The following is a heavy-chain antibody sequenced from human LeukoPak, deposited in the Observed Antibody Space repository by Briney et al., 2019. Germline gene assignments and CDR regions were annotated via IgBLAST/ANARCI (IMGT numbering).Heavy chain of an antibody. CDR2: IRQDGSDK. D-gene: IGHD6-13*01. Sequence: GGSLRLSCAASGFTFTNHWMTWVRQAPGKGLEWVAYIRQDGSDKYYVDSVKGRFTISRDNAKNSLSLQLSSLRAEDTAVYYCARISSPGYFDYWGQGTLVTVSS. CDR3: ARISSPGYFDY. J-gene: IGHJ4*02. CDR1: GFTFTNHW. V-gene: IGHV3-7*01.